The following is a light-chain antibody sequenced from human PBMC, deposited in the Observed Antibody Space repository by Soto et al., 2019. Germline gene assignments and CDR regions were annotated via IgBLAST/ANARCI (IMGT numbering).Light chain of an antibody. Sequence: SYELTQPPSVSVAPGQTASITCGGSNIGSKSVHWYQQKPGQAPVLVVYDVSDRPSGIPDRFSGSNSGNTATVTISRVEAGDEADYYCQVWDSSSEHWVFGGGTKLTVL. V-gene: IGLV3-21*02. CDR3: QVWDSSSEHWV. CDR2: DVS. CDR1: NIGSKS. J-gene: IGLJ3*02.